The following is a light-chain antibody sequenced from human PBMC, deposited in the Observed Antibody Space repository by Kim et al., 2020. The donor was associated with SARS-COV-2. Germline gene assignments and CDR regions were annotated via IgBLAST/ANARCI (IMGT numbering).Light chain of an antibody. CDR2: DGS. CDR1: QSVSRW. CDR3: QHRQT. Sequence: PLSASVGDRVTLTCRASQSVSRWLAWYQQKPGKAPKLLIYDGSNLQSGVPSRLSGSGSGTEFTLTISSLQPDDFAIYYCQHRQTFGQGTKVDIK. J-gene: IGKJ1*01. V-gene: IGKV1-5*01.